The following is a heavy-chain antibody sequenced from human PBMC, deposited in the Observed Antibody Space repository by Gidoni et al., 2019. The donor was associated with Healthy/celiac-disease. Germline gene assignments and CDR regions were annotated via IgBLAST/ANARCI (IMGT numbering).Heavy chain of an antibody. J-gene: IGHJ1*01. D-gene: IGHD3-10*01. CDR2: IYYSGST. CDR1: GGSISSSSYY. V-gene: IGHV4-39*01. CDR3: ARHEATMVRGVIGAEYFQH. Sequence: QLQLQESAPGLAKPSQTLSLTCTVPGGSISSSSYYWGWIRQPPGKGLEWIGSIYYSGSTYYNPSLKSRVTISVDTSKNQFSLKLSSVTAADTAVYYCARHEATMVRGVIGAEYFQHWGQGTLVTVSS.